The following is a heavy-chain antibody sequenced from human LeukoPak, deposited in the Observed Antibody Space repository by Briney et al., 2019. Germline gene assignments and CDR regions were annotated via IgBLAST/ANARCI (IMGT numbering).Heavy chain of an antibody. D-gene: IGHD2-21*01. CDR2: INHSGST. V-gene: IGHV4-34*01. J-gene: IGHJ6*02. Sequence: SETLSLTCAVYGGSFSGYYWSWIRQPPGKGLEWIGEINHSGSTNYNPSLKSRVTISVDTSKNQFSLKLSSVTAADTAVYYCARAVVVVAYYYYGMDVWGQGTTVTVPS. CDR3: ARAVVVVAYYYYGMDV. CDR1: GGSFSGYY.